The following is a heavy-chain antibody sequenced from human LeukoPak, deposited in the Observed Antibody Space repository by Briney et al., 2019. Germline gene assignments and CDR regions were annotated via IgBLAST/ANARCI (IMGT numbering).Heavy chain of an antibody. D-gene: IGHD5-18*01. V-gene: IGHV4-61*02. CDR2: IYTSGST. J-gene: IGHJ4*02. Sequence: TSETLSLTCTVSGGSISGGSYYWSWIRQPAGKGLEWIGRIYTSGSTNYNPSLKSRVTISVDTSKNQFSLKLSSVTAADTAVYYCARGRKYTYGYTVTELGSGYFDYWGQGTLVTVSS. CDR1: GGSISGGSYY. CDR3: ARGRKYTYGYTVTELGSGYFDY.